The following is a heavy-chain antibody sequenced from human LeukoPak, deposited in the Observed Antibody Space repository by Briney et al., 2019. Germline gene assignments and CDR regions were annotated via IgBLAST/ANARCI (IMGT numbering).Heavy chain of an antibody. D-gene: IGHD6-19*01. V-gene: IGHV1-46*01. CDR1: GYTFTSYY. J-gene: IGHJ4*02. CDR3: ARGGWQWLELFDY. CDR2: INPSGGST. Sequence: ASVTVSFTASGYTFTSYYMHWVRQAPGQGLEWMGIINPSGGSTSYAQKFQGRVTMTRDTSTSTVYMELSSLGSEDTAVYYCARGGWQWLELFDYWGQGTLVTVSS.